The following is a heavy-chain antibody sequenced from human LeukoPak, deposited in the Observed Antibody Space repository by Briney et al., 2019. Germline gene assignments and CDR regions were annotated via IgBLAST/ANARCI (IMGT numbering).Heavy chain of an antibody. J-gene: IGHJ5*02. D-gene: IGHD4-17*01. CDR2: IYYSGST. CDR3: ARLPRTVTTKQGWFDP. CDR1: GGSISGSSYY. V-gene: IGHV4-39*01. Sequence: PETLSLTCTVSGGSISGSSYYWGWIRQPPGKGLEWIVSIYYSGSTYYNPSLKNRVTISVDTSKNQFSLKLSSVTAADTAVYYCARLPRTVTTKQGWFDPWGQGTL.